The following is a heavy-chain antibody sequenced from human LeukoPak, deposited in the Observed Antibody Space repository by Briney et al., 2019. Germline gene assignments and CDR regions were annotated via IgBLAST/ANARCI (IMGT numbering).Heavy chain of an antibody. V-gene: IGHV4-59*01. CDR1: GGSISSYY. D-gene: IGHD5-24*01. Sequence: PSETLSLTCTVSGGSISSYYWSWIRQPPGKGLEWIGYIYYSGSTNYNPSLKSRVTISADTSKNQFSLKLSSVTAADTAVYYCARALLSRDGYGCDYWGQGTLVTVSS. CDR2: IYYSGST. CDR3: ARALLSRDGYGCDY. J-gene: IGHJ4*02.